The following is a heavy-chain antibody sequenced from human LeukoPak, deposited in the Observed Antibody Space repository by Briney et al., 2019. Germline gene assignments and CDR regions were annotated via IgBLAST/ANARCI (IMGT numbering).Heavy chain of an antibody. V-gene: IGHV3-7*01. CDR2: IKQDGSEK. D-gene: IGHD5-18*01. CDR1: GFTFSSYA. Sequence: GGSLRLSCAASGFTFSSYAMSWVRQAPGKGLEWVANIKQDGSEKYYVDSVKGRFTISRDNAKNSLYLQMNSLRADDTAVYYCARDGYNSGYLKALDYWGQGTLLTVPS. J-gene: IGHJ4*02. CDR3: ARDGYNSGYLKALDY.